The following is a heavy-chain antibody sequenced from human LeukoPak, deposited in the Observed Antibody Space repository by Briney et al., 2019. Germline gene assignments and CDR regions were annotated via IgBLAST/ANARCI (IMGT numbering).Heavy chain of an antibody. CDR1: GYTFTSYY. V-gene: IGHV1-46*01. Sequence: ASVKVSCKASGYTFTSYYMHWVRQAPGQGLEWMGIINPSGGSTSYAQKFQGRVTMTRDTSTSTVYMELSSLRSEDTAVYYCARGSLVVAASYHFDYWGQGTLVTVSS. CDR2: INPSGGST. D-gene: IGHD2-15*01. J-gene: IGHJ4*02. CDR3: ARGSLVVAASYHFDY.